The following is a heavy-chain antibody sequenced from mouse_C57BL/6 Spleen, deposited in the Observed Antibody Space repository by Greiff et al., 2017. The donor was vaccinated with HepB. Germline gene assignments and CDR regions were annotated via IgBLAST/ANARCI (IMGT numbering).Heavy chain of an antibody. Sequence: EVKLQESGPGLVKPSQSLSLTCSVTGYSITSGYYWNWIRQFPGNKLEWMGYISYDGSNNYNPSLKNRISITRDTSKNQFFLKLNSVTTEDTATYYCARGGVSDAMDYWGQGTSVTVSS. CDR2: ISYDGSN. CDR1: GYSITSGYY. CDR3: ARGGVSDAMDY. J-gene: IGHJ4*01. V-gene: IGHV3-6*01.